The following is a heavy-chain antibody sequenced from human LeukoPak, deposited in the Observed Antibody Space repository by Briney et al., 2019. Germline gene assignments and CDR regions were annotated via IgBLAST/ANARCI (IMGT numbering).Heavy chain of an antibody. CDR3: VRLFGGVTTFDY. J-gene: IGHJ4*02. Sequence: PGGSLRLSCAPSGFSFSAFWMSWVRQGPGKGLEWVATINPDGSQQYSVDSVRGRFTLSRDNVKNSLYLQMNSLSADDTAVYYCVRLFGGVTTFDYWGQGTLVTVSS. D-gene: IGHD4-17*01. CDR1: GFSFSAFW. CDR2: INPDGSQQ. V-gene: IGHV3-7*01.